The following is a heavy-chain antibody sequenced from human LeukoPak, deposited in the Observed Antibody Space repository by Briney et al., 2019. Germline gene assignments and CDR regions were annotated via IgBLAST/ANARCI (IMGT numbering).Heavy chain of an antibody. D-gene: IGHD6-13*01. J-gene: IGHJ6*03. CDR3: ARDATTEPGTVYMDV. Sequence: PGGSLRLSCTVSGFTVSSNSMSWVRQAPGKGLEWVSFIYSDNTHYSDSVKGRFTISRDNAKNSLYLQMNSLRAEDTALYFCARDATTEPGTVYMDVWGKGTTVTISS. V-gene: IGHV3-53*01. CDR1: GFTVSSNS. CDR2: IYSDNT.